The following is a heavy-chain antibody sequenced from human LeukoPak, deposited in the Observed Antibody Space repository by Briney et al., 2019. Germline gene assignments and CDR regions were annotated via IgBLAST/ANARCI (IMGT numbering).Heavy chain of an antibody. D-gene: IGHD3-10*01. Sequence: SETLSLTCTVSGGSISSYYWSWIRQPPGKGLEWIGYIYYSGSTNYNPSLKSRVTISVDTSMNQFSLKLSSVTAADTAVYYCARAIRGSGSYRYLDYWGQGTLVTVSS. CDR2: IYYSGST. J-gene: IGHJ4*02. CDR3: ARAIRGSGSYRYLDY. V-gene: IGHV4-59*01. CDR1: GGSISSYY.